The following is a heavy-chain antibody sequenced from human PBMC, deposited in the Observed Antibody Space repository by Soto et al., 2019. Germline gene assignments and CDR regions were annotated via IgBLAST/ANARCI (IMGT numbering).Heavy chain of an antibody. CDR3: TRWAYTRNWDFDY. Sequence: EVQLVASGGGLVQPGGSLKLSCAASGFTFSASAMHWVRQASGKGLEWVGRIRSKANNYATTYAASVKGRFTISRDDSKNTAYLQMDSLKTEDTAVYYCTRWAYTRNWDFDYWGQGTLVTVSS. J-gene: IGHJ4*02. V-gene: IGHV3-73*02. CDR2: IRSKANNYAT. CDR1: GFTFSASA. D-gene: IGHD1-7*01.